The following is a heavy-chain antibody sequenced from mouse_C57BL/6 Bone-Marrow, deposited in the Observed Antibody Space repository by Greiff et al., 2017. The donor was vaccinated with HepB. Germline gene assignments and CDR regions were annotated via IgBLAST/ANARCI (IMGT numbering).Heavy chain of an antibody. D-gene: IGHD1-1*01. J-gene: IGHJ3*01. CDR2: ISYDGSN. Sequence: EVKLQESGPGLVKPSQSLSLTCSVTGYSITSGYYWNWIRQFPGNKLEWMGYISYDGSNNYNPSLKNRISITRDTSKNQFFLKLNSVTTEDTATYYCAREDYGSSYGFAYGGQGTLVTVSA. V-gene: IGHV3-6*01. CDR3: AREDYGSSYGFAY. CDR1: GYSITSGYY.